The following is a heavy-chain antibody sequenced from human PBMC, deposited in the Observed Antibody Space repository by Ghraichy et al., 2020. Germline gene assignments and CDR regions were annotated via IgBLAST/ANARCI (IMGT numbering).Heavy chain of an antibody. V-gene: IGHV4-34*01. CDR1: GGSFSGYY. J-gene: IGHJ2*01. CDR3: ARGGGDSSGDWYFDL. D-gene: IGHD3-22*01. Sequence: SETLSLTCAVYGGSFSGYYWSWIRQPPGKGLEWIGEINHSGSTNYNPSLKSRVTISVDTSKNQFSLKLSSVTAADTAVYYCARGGGDSSGDWYFDLWGRGTLVTVSS. CDR2: INHSGST.